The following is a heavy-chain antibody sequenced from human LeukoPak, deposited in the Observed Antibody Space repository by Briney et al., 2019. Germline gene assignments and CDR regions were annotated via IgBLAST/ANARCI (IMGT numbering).Heavy chain of an antibody. CDR2: ISGNGDNT. CDR3: AKDLRGRVALADY. Sequence: PGGSLRLSCAASGFTVSGNYMSWVRQAPGKGLEWVSAISGNGDNTYYADSVKGRFTISRDNSKNTLYLQMNSLRADDTALYYCAKDLRGRVALADYWGQGTLVTVSS. J-gene: IGHJ4*02. V-gene: IGHV3-23*01. D-gene: IGHD2-8*02. CDR1: GFTVSGNY.